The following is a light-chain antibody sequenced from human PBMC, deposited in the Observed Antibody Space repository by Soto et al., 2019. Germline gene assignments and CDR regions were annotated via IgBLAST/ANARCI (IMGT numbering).Light chain of an antibody. CDR2: ASS. Sequence: DIQMTQSPSSLSASVGDRVTITCRASQGSSNYLAWYQQKPGKVPKLLVYASSTLQSGVPSRFTGSRSGTDFTLTISRLQPEDVATYYCQKYNSAPRTFGQGTKLEIK. V-gene: IGKV1-27*01. CDR1: QGSSNY. CDR3: QKYNSAPRT. J-gene: IGKJ2*01.